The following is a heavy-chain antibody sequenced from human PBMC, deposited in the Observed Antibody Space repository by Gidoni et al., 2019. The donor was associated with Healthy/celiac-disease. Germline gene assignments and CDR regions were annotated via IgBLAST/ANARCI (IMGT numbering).Heavy chain of an antibody. J-gene: IGHJ3*02. Sequence: QVQLQESGPGLVKPSQTLSLTCTVPGGSISSGSYYWSWIRQHAGKGREWIGRIYTSGSTNYNPSLKSRVTISVDTSKNQFSLKLSSVTAADTAVYYCARDSKPGYSSSRTMFDIWGQGTMVTVSS. CDR2: IYTSGST. CDR1: GGSISSGSYY. D-gene: IGHD6-13*01. V-gene: IGHV4-61*02. CDR3: ARDSKPGYSSSRTMFDI.